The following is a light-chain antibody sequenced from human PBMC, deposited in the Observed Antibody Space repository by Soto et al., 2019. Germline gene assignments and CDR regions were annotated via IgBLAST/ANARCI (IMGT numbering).Light chain of an antibody. CDR2: DAS. V-gene: IGKV1-5*01. J-gene: IGKJ1*01. CDR1: QTINKW. Sequence: DIQLTQSPSTLSASVGDRITISCRASQTINKWLAWYQQKPGKAPHLLIFDASSFQSWVPARFSGSGSGTEFTLTISGLQPDDFATYYCQQYNTYSRTFGQGTYVEV. CDR3: QQYNTYSRT.